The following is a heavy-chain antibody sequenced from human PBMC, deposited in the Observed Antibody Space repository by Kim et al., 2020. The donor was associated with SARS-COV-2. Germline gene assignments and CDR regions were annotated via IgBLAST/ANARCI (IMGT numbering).Heavy chain of an antibody. CDR1: GYTFIRNA. D-gene: IGHD4-17*01. CDR2: ISTANGGT. V-gene: IGHV1-3*04. J-gene: IGHJ3*01. CDR3: ARDYVDDYLSLAYDF. Sequence: ASVKVSCKASGYTFIRNAVHWVRQAPGQGLEWMGWISTANGGTRYSSRFQGRVTFTRDTSANTVYMELNSLTSEDTAVFYCARDYVDDYLSLAYDFWGQG.